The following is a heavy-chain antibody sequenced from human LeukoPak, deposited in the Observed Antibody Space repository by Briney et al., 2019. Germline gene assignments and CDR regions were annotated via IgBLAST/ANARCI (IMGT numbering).Heavy chain of an antibody. D-gene: IGHD5-12*01. V-gene: IGHV1-2*02. CDR2: INPNSGGT. Sequence: ASVKVSCKASGYTFTGYYMHWVRQAPGQGLEWMGWINPNSGGTNCAQTFQGRVTMTRDTSISTAYMELSRLRSDDTAVYYCARDQHSRSGGYDADYWGQGTLVTVSS. CDR1: GYTFTGYY. J-gene: IGHJ4*02. CDR3: ARDQHSRSGGYDADY.